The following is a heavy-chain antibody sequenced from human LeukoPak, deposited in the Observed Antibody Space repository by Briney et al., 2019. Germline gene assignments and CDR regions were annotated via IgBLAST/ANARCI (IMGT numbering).Heavy chain of an antibody. Sequence: GGSLRLSCAASGFTFDDYGMSWVRQAPGKGLEWVSGISWNGDSTSYADSVKGRFTVSRDNAKNSLYLQMNSLRAEDTALYYCARRESTYQNYYYFYYMDVWGKGTTVTVSS. J-gene: IGHJ6*03. V-gene: IGHV3-20*04. CDR1: GFTFDDYG. CDR3: ARRESTYQNYYYFYYMDV. CDR2: ISWNGDST.